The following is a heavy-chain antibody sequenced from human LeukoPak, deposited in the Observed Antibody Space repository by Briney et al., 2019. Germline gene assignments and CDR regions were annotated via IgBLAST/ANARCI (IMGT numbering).Heavy chain of an antibody. CDR3: ARGHLWWELLLDY. Sequence: GGSLRLSCAASGFTFSSYWMSWVSQAPGKGLEWVANIKQNGSEKYYVDSVKGRFTISRDNAKNSLYLQMNSLRAEDTAVYYCARGHLWWELLLDYWGQGTLVTVSS. D-gene: IGHD1-26*01. CDR1: GFTFSSYW. CDR2: IKQNGSEK. V-gene: IGHV3-7*01. J-gene: IGHJ4*02.